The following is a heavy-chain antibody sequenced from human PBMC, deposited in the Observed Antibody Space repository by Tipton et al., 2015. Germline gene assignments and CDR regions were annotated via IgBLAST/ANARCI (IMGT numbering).Heavy chain of an antibody. D-gene: IGHD5-24*01. J-gene: IGHJ4*02. CDR1: GFIFSSYS. CDR3: ARNRGGRYNYGWDALDY. V-gene: IGHV3-30*05. Sequence: SLRLSCEASGFIFSSYSMNWVRQAPGKGLEWVAVTSYDGHNRYYADSVKGRFTISRDNSKNTVFLQMNSLRSEDRGIYYCARNRGGRYNYGWDALDYWGQGTLVTVSS. CDR2: TSYDGHNR.